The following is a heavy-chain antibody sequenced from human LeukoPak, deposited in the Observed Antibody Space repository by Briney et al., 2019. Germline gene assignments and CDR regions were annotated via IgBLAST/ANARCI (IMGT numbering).Heavy chain of an antibody. V-gene: IGHV3-15*07. CDR2: IKSKTDGGTT. Sequence: PGGSLRLSCAASGFTFSNAWMNWDRQAPGKGLEWVGRIKSKTDGGTTDYAAPVNGRFTISRDDSKNSLYLQMNSLKTEDTAVYYCTTYWDSYYYDSSGYVDYWGQGTLVTVSS. J-gene: IGHJ4*02. CDR1: GFTFSNAW. D-gene: IGHD3-22*01. CDR3: TTYWDSYYYDSSGYVDY.